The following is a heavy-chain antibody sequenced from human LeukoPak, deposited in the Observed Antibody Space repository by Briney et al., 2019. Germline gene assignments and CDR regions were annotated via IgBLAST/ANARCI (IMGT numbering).Heavy chain of an antibody. Sequence: GESLKISCKGSGYSFTSYWVGWVRQMPGKGLEWMGIIYPGDSDTRYSPSFQGQVTISADKSISTAYLQWSSLKATDTAMYYCARLEDGSGSYFWFDPWGQGTLVTVSS. CDR2: IYPGDSDT. CDR3: ARLEDGSGSYFWFDP. J-gene: IGHJ5*02. CDR1: GYSFTSYW. V-gene: IGHV5-51*01. D-gene: IGHD3-10*01.